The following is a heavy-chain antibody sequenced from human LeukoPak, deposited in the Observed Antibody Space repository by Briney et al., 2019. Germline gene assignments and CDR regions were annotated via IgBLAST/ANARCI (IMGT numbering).Heavy chain of an antibody. Sequence: PGGSLRLSCVASGFTFRSYAMSWVRPAPGKGREWVSAISGSGGSTYYADSVKGRFTISRDNSKNTLYRQGNSLRAEDTAVYYCAKSQLGPFDYWGQGTLVTVSS. CDR1: GFTFRSYA. J-gene: IGHJ4*02. V-gene: IGHV3-23*01. CDR3: AKSQLGPFDY. CDR2: ISGSGGST. D-gene: IGHD1-1*01.